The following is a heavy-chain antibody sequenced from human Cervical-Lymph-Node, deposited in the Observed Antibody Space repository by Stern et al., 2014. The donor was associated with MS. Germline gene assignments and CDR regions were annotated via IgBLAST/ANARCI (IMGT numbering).Heavy chain of an antibody. V-gene: IGHV4-59*08. Sequence: QVQLQESGPGLVKPSETLSLTCTVSGGSISSYYWSWIRQPPGKGLEWIGYIYHSESTNYHPSLKSRVTISEDKPNNQFSQRPNSVPAADTAVYYCARHKRAPRAARPGYPFDYWGQGTLVTVSS. J-gene: IGHJ4*02. CDR2: IYHSEST. CDR3: ARHKRAPRAARPGYPFDY. CDR1: GGSISSYY. D-gene: IGHD6-6*01.